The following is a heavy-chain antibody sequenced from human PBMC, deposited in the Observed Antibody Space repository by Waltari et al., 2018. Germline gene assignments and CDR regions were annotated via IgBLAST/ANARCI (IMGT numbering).Heavy chain of an antibody. J-gene: IGHJ4*02. Sequence: EVQLVESGGGLVQPGGSLRLSCAASGFTFSSYWMSWVRQAPGKGLEWVANIKQDGSEKYYVDSVKCRFTISRDNAKNSLYLQMNSLRAEDTAVYYCARLPKWYSSGWYFDYWGQGTLVTVSS. CDR2: IKQDGSEK. CDR3: ARLPKWYSSGWYFDY. V-gene: IGHV3-7*01. D-gene: IGHD6-19*01. CDR1: GFTFSSYW.